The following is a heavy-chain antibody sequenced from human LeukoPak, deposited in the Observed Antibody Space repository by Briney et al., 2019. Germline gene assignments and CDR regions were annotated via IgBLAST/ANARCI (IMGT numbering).Heavy chain of an antibody. CDR2: INWNGGST. J-gene: IGHJ6*03. CDR1: GFTFDDYG. V-gene: IGHV3-20*04. Sequence: WGSLRLSCAASGFTFDDYGMSWVRQAPGKGLEWVSDINWNGGSTGYADSVKGRFTISRDNAKNSLYLQMNSLRAEDTALYYCARVAGNYYYYYMDVWGKGTTVTVSS. CDR3: ARVAGNYYYYYMDV.